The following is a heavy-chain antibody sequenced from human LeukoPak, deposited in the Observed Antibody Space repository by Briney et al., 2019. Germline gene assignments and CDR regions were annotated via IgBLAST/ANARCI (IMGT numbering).Heavy chain of an antibody. V-gene: IGHV3-30*02. D-gene: IGHD3-22*01. J-gene: IGHJ4*02. CDR3: AKDRYYDSSGYLGPSDY. Sequence: GGSLRLSCAATGFSFTTYAMHWVRQAPGKGLEWVAFIRDNGRDEYYADSVKGRFTISRDTSKNTLYLQMNSLRAEDTAVYYCAKDRYYDSSGYLGPSDYWGQGTLVTVSS. CDR1: GFSFTTYA. CDR2: IRDNGRDE.